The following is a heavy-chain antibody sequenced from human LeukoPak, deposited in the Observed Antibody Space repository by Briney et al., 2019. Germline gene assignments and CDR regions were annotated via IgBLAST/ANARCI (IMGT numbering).Heavy chain of an antibody. CDR1: GFTVTNNY. CDR3: ATNIVVVPAATFDY. D-gene: IGHD2-2*01. Sequence: GGSLRLSCAASGFTVTNNYMSWVRQAPGKGLEWVSSISSSSSYIYYADSVKGRFTISRDNAKNSLYLQMNSLRAEDTAVYYCATNIVVVPAATFDYWGQGTLVTVSS. CDR2: ISSSSSYI. J-gene: IGHJ4*02. V-gene: IGHV3-21*01.